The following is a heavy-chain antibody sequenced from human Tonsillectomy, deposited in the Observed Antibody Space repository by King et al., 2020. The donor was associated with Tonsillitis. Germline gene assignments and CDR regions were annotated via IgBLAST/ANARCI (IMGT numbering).Heavy chain of an antibody. Sequence: QLVQSGAEVKKPGASVKVSCKASGYNFIRYAMHWGRQAPGKRLEWMGWTNAGNGDTKYSQEFQGRVTITRDTSATTDYMELSSLRSEDTAVYYCARSSGYYPDYYAMDVWGQGTTVTVSS. CDR3: ARSSGYYPDYYAMDV. CDR2: TNAGNGDT. CDR1: GYNFIRYA. D-gene: IGHD3-22*01. J-gene: IGHJ6*02. V-gene: IGHV1-3*02.